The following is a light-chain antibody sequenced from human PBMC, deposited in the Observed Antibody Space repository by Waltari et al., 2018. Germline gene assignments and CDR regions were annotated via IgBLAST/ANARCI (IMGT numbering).Light chain of an antibody. CDR3: SVWDDSLNGVI. CDR1: SSNIGRNT. V-gene: IGLV1-44*01. Sequence: QSVLTQPPSASGTPGQRVTISCSGGSSNIGRNTVNWYQHVPGTAPKLLIYYNNQRPSGVPDRFSCSKSGTSASLAINGLQSEDEASYYCSVWDDSLNGVIFGGGTNLAVL. J-gene: IGLJ2*01. CDR2: YNN.